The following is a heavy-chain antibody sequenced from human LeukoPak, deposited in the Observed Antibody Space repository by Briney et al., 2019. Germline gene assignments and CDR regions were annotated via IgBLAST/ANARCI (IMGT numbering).Heavy chain of an antibody. V-gene: IGHV4-34*01. CDR1: GGSFSGYY. CDR3: ATGRLNPRGSGSYYLDY. CDR2: INHSGST. Sequence: NPSETLSLTCAVYGGSFSGYYWSWIRQPPGKGLEWIGEINHSGSTNYNPSLKSRVTISVDTSKNQFSLKLSSVTAADTAVYYCATGRLNPRGSGSYYLDYWGQGTLVTVSS. D-gene: IGHD3-10*01. J-gene: IGHJ4*02.